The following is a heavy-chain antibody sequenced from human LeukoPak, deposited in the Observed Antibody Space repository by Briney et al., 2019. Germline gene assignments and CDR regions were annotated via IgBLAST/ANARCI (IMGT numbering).Heavy chain of an antibody. V-gene: IGHV1-2*02. D-gene: IGHD3-22*01. CDR2: INPNSGGT. Sequence: GASVKVSCKASGYTFTGYYMHWVRQAPGQGLEWMGWINPNSGGTNYAQKFQGRVTMTRDTSISTAYMELSRLRSDDTAVYYCAKSGSYDSSVGGYWGQGTLVTVSS. CDR3: AKSGSYDSSVGGY. J-gene: IGHJ4*02. CDR1: GYTFTGYY.